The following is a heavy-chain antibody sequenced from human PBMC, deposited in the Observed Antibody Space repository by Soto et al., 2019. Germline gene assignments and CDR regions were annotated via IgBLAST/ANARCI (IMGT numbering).Heavy chain of an antibody. CDR1: GLTSRSYG. CDR2: ISYDGSNK. J-gene: IGHJ4*02. Sequence: GGPLRHWYAATGLTSRSYGMHWVRQAEGKGLEWVAVISYDGSNKYYADSVKGRFTISRDNSKNTLYLQMNSLRAEDTAVYYCAREFGSWIDNRSFDYWGQGTLVTVFS. CDR3: AREFGSWIDNRSFDY. V-gene: IGHV3-30-3*01. D-gene: IGHD3-10*01.